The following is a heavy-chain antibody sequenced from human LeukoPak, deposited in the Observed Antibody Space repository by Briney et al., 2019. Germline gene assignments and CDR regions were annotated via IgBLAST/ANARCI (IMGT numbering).Heavy chain of an antibody. J-gene: IGHJ3*02. Sequence: PGRSLRLSCAASGFTFSSYAMHWVRQAPGKGLEWVAVISYDGSNKYYADSVKGRFTISRDNSKNTLYLQMNSLRAEDTAAYYCARDLTVMNAFDIWGQGTMVTVSS. V-gene: IGHV3-30-3*01. CDR2: ISYDGSNK. CDR1: GFTFSSYA. D-gene: IGHD3-16*01. CDR3: ARDLTVMNAFDI.